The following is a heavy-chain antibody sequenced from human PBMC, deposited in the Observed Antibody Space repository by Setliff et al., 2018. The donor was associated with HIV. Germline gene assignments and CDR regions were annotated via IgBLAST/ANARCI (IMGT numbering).Heavy chain of an antibody. CDR2: ISHSGTT. J-gene: IGHJ2*01. V-gene: IGHV4-34*01. Sequence: SETLSLTCRVSGRSFIGYHWSWVRQSPTKGLQWIGEISHSGTTKYNPSLKSLFAMSADTSKSEFSLKMTSVTAADTAVYYCARVGRHRLVASGLYFDLWGRGTLVTVSS. CDR1: GRSFIGYH. D-gene: IGHD6-19*01. CDR3: ARVGRHRLVASGLYFDL.